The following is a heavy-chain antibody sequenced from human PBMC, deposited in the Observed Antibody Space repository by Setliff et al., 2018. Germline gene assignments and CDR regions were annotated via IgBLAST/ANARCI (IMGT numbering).Heavy chain of an antibody. J-gene: IGHJ2*01. Sequence: PSETLSLTCTVSGGSIDSAFWNWIRQSPEKGLEWIRYRSTRWDTNSNHSLCSRLTMSMDTYRSQFSLNLISMTDADTDIYFCARAVDSTGYFPFWYFDLWGRGTLVTVSS. V-gene: IGHV4-59*13. CDR1: GGSIDSAF. D-gene: IGHD3-22*01. CDR3: ARAVDSTGYFPFWYFDL. CDR2: RSTRWDT.